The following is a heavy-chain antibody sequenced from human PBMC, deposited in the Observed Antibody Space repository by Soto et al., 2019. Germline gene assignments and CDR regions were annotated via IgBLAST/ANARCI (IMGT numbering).Heavy chain of an antibody. V-gene: IGHV4-59*01. Sequence: SETLSLTCTVAGGSISSYYWRWIRQPPGKGLEWIGYIYYSGSTNYNPSLKSRVTISVDTSKNQFSLKLSSVTAADTAVYYCARADYGDYYFDYWGQGTLVTVSS. D-gene: IGHD4-17*01. CDR3: ARADYGDYYFDY. CDR2: IYYSGST. CDR1: GGSISSYY. J-gene: IGHJ4*02.